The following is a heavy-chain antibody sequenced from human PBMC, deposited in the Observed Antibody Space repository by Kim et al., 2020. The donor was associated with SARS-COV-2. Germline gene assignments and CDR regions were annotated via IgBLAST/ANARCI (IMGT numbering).Heavy chain of an antibody. CDR3: ARQKGWFGELFDY. Sequence: HPTLKRRVHVSVDTSKNQFSLKLGSVTAGDTAVYYCARQKGWFGELFDYWGQGTLVTVSS. V-gene: IGHV4-59*08. J-gene: IGHJ4*02. D-gene: IGHD3-10*01.